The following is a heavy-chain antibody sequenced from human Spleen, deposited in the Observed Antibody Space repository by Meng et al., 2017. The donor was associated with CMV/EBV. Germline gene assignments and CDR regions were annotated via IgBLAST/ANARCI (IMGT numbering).Heavy chain of an antibody. J-gene: IGHJ4*02. CDR1: GFTLRRYW. V-gene: IGHV3-74*02. CDR2: IDNNDGRST. CDR3: ARGVAEYLGWEMGY. D-gene: IGHD2/OR15-2a*01. Sequence: EAQLVESGGGLVKPGGSLRLSCAVSGFTLRRYWMNWVRQAPGKGMEWGSSIDNNDGRSTIYADSVRCRFTISRDNAKNTLYLKMDSLRVEDTAVYYCARGVAEYLGWEMGYWGQGTLVTVSS.